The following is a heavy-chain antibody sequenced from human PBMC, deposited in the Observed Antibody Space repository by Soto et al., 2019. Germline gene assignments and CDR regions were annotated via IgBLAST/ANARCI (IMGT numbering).Heavy chain of an antibody. CDR2: FRSGGDDDTT. CDR1: EFTFSSYS. V-gene: IGHV3-23*01. D-gene: IGHD3-10*01. CDR3: AKKVNSGSGSQFFDY. J-gene: IGHJ4*02. Sequence: SLRLSWAASEFTFSSYSMSWVRQAPGKGLEWVSGFRSGGDDDTTYYVDSVRGRFTISTDNSKNTLFLQMNSLRAEDTAIYYCAKKVNSGSGSQFFDYWGQGTLVTVSS.